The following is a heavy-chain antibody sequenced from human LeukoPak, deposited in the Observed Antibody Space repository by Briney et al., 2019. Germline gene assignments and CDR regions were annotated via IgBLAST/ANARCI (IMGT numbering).Heavy chain of an antibody. CDR1: GYIFTSYD. D-gene: IGHD5-12*01. V-gene: IGHV1-8*03. Sequence: GASVKVSCKASGYIFTSYDINWVRQATGQGLEWMGWMNPNSGDAGYAQKFQGRVTITRNTSISTAYMELSSLRSEDTAVYYCARGGWLRLRYFDYWGQGTLVTVSS. CDR2: MNPNSGDA. CDR3: ARGGWLRLRYFDY. J-gene: IGHJ4*02.